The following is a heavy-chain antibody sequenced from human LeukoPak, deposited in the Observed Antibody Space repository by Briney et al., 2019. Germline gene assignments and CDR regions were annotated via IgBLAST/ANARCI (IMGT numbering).Heavy chain of an antibody. V-gene: IGHV4-39*07. CDR2: INHSGST. CDR1: GGSISSSSYY. CDR3: ARALSYDYVWGSYRRDTRFDP. J-gene: IGHJ5*02. Sequence: SETLSLTCAVSGGSISSSSYYWDWIRQPPGKGLEWIGEINHSGSTNYNPSLKSRVTISVDTSKNQFSLKLSSVTAADTAVYYCARALSYDYVWGSYRRDTRFDPWGQGTLVTVSS. D-gene: IGHD3-16*01.